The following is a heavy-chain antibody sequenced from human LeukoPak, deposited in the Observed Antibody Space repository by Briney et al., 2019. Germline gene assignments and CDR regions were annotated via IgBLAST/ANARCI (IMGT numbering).Heavy chain of an antibody. CDR1: GFTFSSYG. Sequence: PGRSLRLSCAASGFTFSSYGVHWVRQAPGKGLEWVAVIWYDGSNKYYADSVKGRFTIPRDNSKNTLYLQMNSLRAEDTAVYYCARERHYYYLDVWGKGTTVTVSS. CDR3: ARERHYYYLDV. V-gene: IGHV3-33*01. CDR2: IWYDGSNK. J-gene: IGHJ6*03.